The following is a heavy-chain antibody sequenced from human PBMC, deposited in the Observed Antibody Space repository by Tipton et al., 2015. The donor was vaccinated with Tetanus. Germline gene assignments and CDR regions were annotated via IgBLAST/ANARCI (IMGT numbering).Heavy chain of an antibody. V-gene: IGHV4-31*03. CDR3: IGYDYGDYYFDY. J-gene: IGHJ4*02. D-gene: IGHD4-17*01. CDR2: IYYSGST. Sequence: TLSLTCTVSGGSISSGGYYWSWIRQHPGKGLEWIGYIYYSGSTYYNPSLKSRLTISVDTSKNQFSLKLNSVTAADTAVYFCIGYDYGDYYFDYWGQGTLVTVSS. CDR1: GGSISSGGYY.